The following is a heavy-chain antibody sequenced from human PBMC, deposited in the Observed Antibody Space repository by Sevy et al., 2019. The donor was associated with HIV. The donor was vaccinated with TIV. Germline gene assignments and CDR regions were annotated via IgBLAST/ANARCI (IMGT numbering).Heavy chain of an antibody. Sequence: GGSLRLSCAASGFTFSSYGMHWVRQAPGKGLEWVAVIWYDGSSKYYADSVKGRFTVSRDNSKNTLYLQMNSLSAEDTIVYYCARDKLLPFTVTMVRGALSYYFDSWGQGTLVTVSS. CDR3: ARDKLLPFTVTMVRGALSYYFDS. J-gene: IGHJ4*02. V-gene: IGHV3-33*01. CDR2: IWYDGSSK. D-gene: IGHD3-10*01. CDR1: GFTFSSYG.